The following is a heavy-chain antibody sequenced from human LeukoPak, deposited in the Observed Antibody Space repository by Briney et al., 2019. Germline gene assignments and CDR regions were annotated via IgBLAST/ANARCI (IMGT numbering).Heavy chain of an antibody. CDR3: ARDGGPGYSGSYGVTGGCFDY. CDR1: GGSISSSSYY. Sequence: SETLSLTCTVSGGSISSSSYYWGWIRQPPGKGLEWIGSIYYSGSTYYNPSLKSRVTISVDTSKNQFSLKLSSVTAADTAVYYCARDGGPGYSGSYGVTGGCFDYWGQGTLVTVSS. D-gene: IGHD1-26*01. V-gene: IGHV4-39*02. CDR2: IYYSGST. J-gene: IGHJ4*02.